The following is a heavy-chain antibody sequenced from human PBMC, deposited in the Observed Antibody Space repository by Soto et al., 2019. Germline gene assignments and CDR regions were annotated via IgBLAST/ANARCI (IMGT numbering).Heavy chain of an antibody. CDR2: IIPIVETP. CDR3: ARLSRPNYYDTSGFFKDNWFDP. J-gene: IGHJ5*02. Sequence: QVQLVQSGAEVKKPGSSMKGSCKASGGTFNSYDINWVRQAPGQGLEWMGGIIPIVETPKYAQKFQGRVTITADESTNTVYMELSSLRSEDTAMYYCARLSRPNYYDTSGFFKDNWFDPWGQGTLVTVSS. CDR1: GGTFNSYD. D-gene: IGHD3-22*01. V-gene: IGHV1-69*01.